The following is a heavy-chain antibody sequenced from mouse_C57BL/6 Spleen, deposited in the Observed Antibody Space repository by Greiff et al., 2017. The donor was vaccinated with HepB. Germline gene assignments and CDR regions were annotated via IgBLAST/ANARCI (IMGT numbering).Heavy chain of an antibody. Sequence: EVQRVESGGGLVQPGGSLKLSCAASGFTFSDYYMYWVRQTPEKRLEWVAYISNGGGSTYYPDTVKGRFTISRDNAKNTLYLQMSRLKSEDTAMYYCARRWFDYAMDYWGQGTSVTVSS. CDR2: ISNGGGST. CDR3: ARRWFDYAMDY. D-gene: IGHD2-3*01. V-gene: IGHV5-12*01. J-gene: IGHJ4*01. CDR1: GFTFSDYY.